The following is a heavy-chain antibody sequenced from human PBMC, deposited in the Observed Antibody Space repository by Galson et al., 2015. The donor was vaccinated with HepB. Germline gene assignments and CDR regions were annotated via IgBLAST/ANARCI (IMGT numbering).Heavy chain of an antibody. J-gene: IGHJ4*02. D-gene: IGHD6-19*01. CDR3: ARALAGWYYFDY. CDR2: IIPILGIA. Sequence: SVKVSCKASGGTFSSYTISWVRQAPGQGLEWMGRIIPILGIANYAQKFQGKVTITADKSTSTAYMELISLRSEDTAVYYCARALAGWYYFDYWGQGTLVTVSS. V-gene: IGHV1-69*02. CDR1: GGTFSSYT.